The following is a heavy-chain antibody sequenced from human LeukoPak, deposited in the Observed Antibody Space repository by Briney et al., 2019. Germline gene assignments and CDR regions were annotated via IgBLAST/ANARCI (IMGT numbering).Heavy chain of an antibody. J-gene: IGHJ4*02. CDR2: ISAYNGNT. CDR3: ANLYSYGYGNDY. D-gene: IGHD5-18*01. Sequence: ASVKVSCKASGYTFTGYGISWVRQAPGQGLEWMGWISAYNGNTNYAQKLQGRVTMTTDTSTSTAYMELRSLRSDDTAVYYCANLYSYGYGNDYWGQGTLVTVSS. V-gene: IGHV1-18*01. CDR1: GYTFTGYG.